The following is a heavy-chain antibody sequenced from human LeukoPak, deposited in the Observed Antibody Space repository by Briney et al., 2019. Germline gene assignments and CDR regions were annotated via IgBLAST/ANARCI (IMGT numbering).Heavy chain of an antibody. V-gene: IGHV3-23*01. CDR2: IRRGSDWT. Sequence: GGSLRLSCAASGFTFSNHAMAWVRQAPGRGLEWVSSIRRGSDWTLFADSVKGRFTISRDNSKNALYLQLNSPRAEDTAIYYCVKEGSYYLDVWGKGTTVTVSS. J-gene: IGHJ6*03. CDR1: GFTFSNHA. CDR3: VKEGSYYLDV.